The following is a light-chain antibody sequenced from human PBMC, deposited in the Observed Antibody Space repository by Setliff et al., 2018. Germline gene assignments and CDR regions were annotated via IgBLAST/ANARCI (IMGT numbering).Light chain of an antibody. CDR3: NSYTRRGTYV. CDR1: SRDVGSSTF. J-gene: IGLJ1*01. CDR2: EIS. V-gene: IGLV2-8*01. Sequence: QSALAQPPSASGSPGQSLIISCTGTSRDVGSSTFVSWYQQHPGKAPKLLIYEISKRPSGVPDRFSGSKSGNTASLTVSGLQAEDEADYYCNSYTRRGTYVFGIGTKVTVL.